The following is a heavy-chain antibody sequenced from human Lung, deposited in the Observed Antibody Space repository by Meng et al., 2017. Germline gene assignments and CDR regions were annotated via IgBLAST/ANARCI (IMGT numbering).Heavy chain of an antibody. D-gene: IGHD4-11*01. V-gene: IGHV4-34*01. CDR1: GGSFSDYY. CDR3: ARGPTTMAHDFDY. J-gene: IGHJ4*02. CDR2: INHSGST. Sequence: QVQLQQWGAGLLKPSATLSLICVGSGGSFSDYYWSWIRQPPGKGLEWIGEINHSGSTNYNPSLESRATISVDTSQNNLSLKLSSVTAADSAVYYCARGPTTMAHDFDYWGQGTLVTVSS.